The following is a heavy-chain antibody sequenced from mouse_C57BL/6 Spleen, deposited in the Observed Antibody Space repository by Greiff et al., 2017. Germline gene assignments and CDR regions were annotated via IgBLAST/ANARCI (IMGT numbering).Heavy chain of an antibody. CDR1: GYAFSSYW. CDR3: ARRTTVVAYYFDY. V-gene: IGHV1-80*01. D-gene: IGHD1-1*01. J-gene: IGHJ2*01. CDR2: IYPGVGDT. Sequence: VQLQESGAELVKPGASVKISCKASGYAFSSYWMNWVKQRPGKGLEWIGQIYPGVGDTNYNGKFKGKATLTADKSSSTAYMQLSSLTSEDSAVYFCARRTTVVAYYFDYWGQGTTLTVSS.